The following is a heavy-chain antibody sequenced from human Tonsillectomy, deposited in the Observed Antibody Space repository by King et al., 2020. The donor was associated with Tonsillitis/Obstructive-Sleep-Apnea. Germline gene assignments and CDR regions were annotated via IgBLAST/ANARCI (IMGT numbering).Heavy chain of an antibody. CDR2: INPNSGGT. CDR1: GYSFTGYF. J-gene: IGHJ6*03. Sequence: VQLVQSGAEVKKPGASVKVSRKASGYSFTGYFMHWVRQAPGQGLEWMGRINPNSGGTNYAQEFQGRVTMTRDTSISTAYMELSRLRSDDTAVYYCARDFEWLRRDYYYYYYMDVWGKGTTVTVSS. D-gene: IGHD5-12*01. CDR3: ARDFEWLRRDYYYYYYMDV. V-gene: IGHV1-2*06.